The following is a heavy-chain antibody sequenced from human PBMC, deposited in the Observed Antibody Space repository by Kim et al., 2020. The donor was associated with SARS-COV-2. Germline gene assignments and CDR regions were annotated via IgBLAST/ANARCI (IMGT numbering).Heavy chain of an antibody. CDR3: AKDRRERLWFGELIVSYYGMDV. V-gene: IGHV3-30*18. CDR1: GFTFSSYG. D-gene: IGHD3-10*01. CDR2: ISYDGSNK. Sequence: GGSLRLSCAASGFTFSSYGMHWVRQAPGKGLEWVAVISYDGSNKYYADSVKGRFTISRDNSKNTLYLQMNSLRAEDTAVYYCAKDRRERLWFGELIVSYYGMDVWGQGTTVTVSS. J-gene: IGHJ6*02.